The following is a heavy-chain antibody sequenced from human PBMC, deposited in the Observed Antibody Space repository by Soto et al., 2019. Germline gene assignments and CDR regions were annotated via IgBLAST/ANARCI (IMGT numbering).Heavy chain of an antibody. V-gene: IGHV4-4*02. CDR2: IYRTGST. CDR1: CGSFTSNQW. CDR3: ARRDPGTSVDH. D-gene: IGHD1-7*01. J-gene: IGHJ5*02. Sequence: XETLSLSCPVSCGSFTSNQWWTWVRQPPGQGLEWIGEIYRTGSTNYNPSLKSRVTISLDKSENQFSLKVTSLTAADTAVYYCARRDPGTSVDHWAQGTLVTVPS.